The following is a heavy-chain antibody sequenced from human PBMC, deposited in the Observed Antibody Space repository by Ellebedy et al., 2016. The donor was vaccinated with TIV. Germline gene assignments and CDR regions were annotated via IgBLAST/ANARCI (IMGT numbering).Heavy chain of an antibody. J-gene: IGHJ4*02. Sequence: AASVKVSCKASGYTFTSYHIYWVRQAPGQGLEWMGIINPSGGSTRYAQKFQGRVTMSRDTSTSTVYMELSSLRSEDTAVYYCARNKAATSGSSSPGYDYWGQGTLVTVSS. CDR2: INPSGGST. D-gene: IGHD3-10*01. CDR1: GYTFTSYH. V-gene: IGHV1-46*01. CDR3: ARNKAATSGSSSPGYDY.